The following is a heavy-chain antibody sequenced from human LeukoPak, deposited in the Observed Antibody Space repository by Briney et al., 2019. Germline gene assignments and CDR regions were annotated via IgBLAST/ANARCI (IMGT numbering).Heavy chain of an antibody. D-gene: IGHD2-2*01. CDR2: IYHSGST. CDR1: GGSISSSNW. J-gene: IGHJ4*02. Sequence: SGTLSLTCAVSGGSISSSNWWSWVRQPPGKGLGWIGEIYHSGSTNYNPSLKSRVTISVDKSKNQFSLKLSSVTAADTAVYYCASRRYCSSTSCSLYFDYWGQGTLVTVSS. V-gene: IGHV4-4*02. CDR3: ASRRYCSSTSCSLYFDY.